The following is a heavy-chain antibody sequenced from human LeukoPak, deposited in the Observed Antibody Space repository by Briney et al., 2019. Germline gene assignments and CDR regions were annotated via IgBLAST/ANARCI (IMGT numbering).Heavy chain of an antibody. CDR3: TRVGRKGTVTTWGY. D-gene: IGHD4-17*01. Sequence: GRSLRLSCTASGFTFGDYAMSWVRQAPGKGLEWVGFIRRKAYGGTTEYAASVKGRFTISRDDSKSIAYLQMNSLKTEDTAVYYCTRVGRKGTVTTWGYWGQGTLVTVSS. CDR1: GFTFGDYA. V-gene: IGHV3-49*04. CDR2: IRRKAYGGTT. J-gene: IGHJ4*02.